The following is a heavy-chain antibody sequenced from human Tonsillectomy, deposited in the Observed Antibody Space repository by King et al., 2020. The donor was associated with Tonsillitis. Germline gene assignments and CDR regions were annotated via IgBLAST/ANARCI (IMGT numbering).Heavy chain of an antibody. D-gene: IGHD3-9*01. CDR2: IYYSGST. J-gene: IGHJ4*02. CDR3: ARGLDDILTGYKFDY. Sequence: QLQESGPGLVKPSETLSLTCTVSGGSISSYYWSWIRQPPGKGLEWIGYIYYSGSTNYNPSLNSRVTISVDTSKNQFSLKLSSVTAADTAVYYCARGLDDILTGYKFDYWGQGTLVTVSS. CDR1: GGSISSYY. V-gene: IGHV4-59*01.